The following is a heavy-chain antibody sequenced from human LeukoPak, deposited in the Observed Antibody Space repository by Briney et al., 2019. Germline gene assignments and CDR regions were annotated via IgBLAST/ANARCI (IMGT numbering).Heavy chain of an antibody. V-gene: IGHV4-4*07. Sequence: SETLSLTCTVSGGSISSYDWSWIRKPPGKGLEWIGRIYTGRSTNYHPSLKSRVTMSVDTSKNQFSLKLSSVTAADMAVYYCARVVYYDSSGYSDYWGQGTLVTVSS. CDR1: GGSISSYD. CDR2: IYTGRST. J-gene: IGHJ4*02. D-gene: IGHD3-22*01. CDR3: ARVVYYDSSGYSDY.